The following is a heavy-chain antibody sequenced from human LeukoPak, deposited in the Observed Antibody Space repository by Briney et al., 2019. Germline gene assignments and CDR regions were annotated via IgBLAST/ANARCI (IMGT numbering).Heavy chain of an antibody. V-gene: IGHV3-48*04. CDR2: ISSSSSTI. CDR1: GFTFSSYS. J-gene: IGHJ6*04. Sequence: GGSLRLSCAASGFTFSSYSMNWVRQAPGKGLEWVSYISSSSSTIYYADSVKGRFTISRDNAKNSLYLQMNSLRAEDTVVYYCAELGITMIGGVWGKGTTVTISS. D-gene: IGHD3-10*02. CDR3: AELGITMIGGV.